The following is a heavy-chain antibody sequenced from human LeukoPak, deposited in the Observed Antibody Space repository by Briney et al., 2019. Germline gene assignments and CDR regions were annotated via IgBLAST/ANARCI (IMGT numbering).Heavy chain of an antibody. V-gene: IGHV3-21*01. D-gene: IGHD6-19*01. J-gene: IGHJ4*02. CDR1: GFTFSSYS. Sequence: GGSLRLSCAASGFTFSSYSMNWVRKAPGNRLEWVSSISSSSSYIYYADSVNGRFTISRDNAKNSLYLQMNILKAENTSVNYCARRTYSSGCDYWGPGHLVTVSS. CDR2: ISSSSSYI. CDR3: ARRTYSSGCDY.